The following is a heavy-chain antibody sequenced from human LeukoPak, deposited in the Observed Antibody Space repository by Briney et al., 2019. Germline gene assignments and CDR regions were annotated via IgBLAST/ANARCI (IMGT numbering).Heavy chain of an antibody. CDR2: INHSGST. CDR1: GGSFSGYY. CDR3: ARGPSGYHIDY. Sequence: SETLSLTCAVYGGSFSGYYWSWIRQPPGKGLEWIGEINHSGSTNYNPSLKSRVTISVNTSKNQFSLKLSSVTAADTAVYYCARGPSGYHIDYWGQGTLVTVSS. V-gene: IGHV4-34*01. J-gene: IGHJ4*02. D-gene: IGHD3-3*01.